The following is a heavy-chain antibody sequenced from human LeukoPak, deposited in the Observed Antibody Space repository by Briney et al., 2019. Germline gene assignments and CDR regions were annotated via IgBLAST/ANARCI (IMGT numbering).Heavy chain of an antibody. J-gene: IGHJ3*02. CDR1: GFTFSSYG. CDR2: IWYDGSNK. Sequence: GGSLRLSCAASGFTFSSYGMHWVRQAPGKGLEWGAVIWYDGSNKYYADSVKGRFTISRDNSKNTLYLQMNSLRAEDTAVYYCAREVPAGSRGAFDIWGQGTMVTVSS. V-gene: IGHV3-33*01. CDR3: AREVPAGSRGAFDI. D-gene: IGHD2-2*01.